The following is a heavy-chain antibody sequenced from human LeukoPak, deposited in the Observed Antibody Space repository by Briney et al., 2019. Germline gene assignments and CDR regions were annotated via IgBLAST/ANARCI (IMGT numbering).Heavy chain of an antibody. D-gene: IGHD2-2*01. J-gene: IGHJ4*02. CDR1: GFTFSDYY. V-gene: IGHV3-11*03. CDR2: ISSSSSYT. Sequence: GGSLRLSCAASGFTFSDYYMSGIRQAPGKGLEWVSYISSSSSYTNYADSVKGRFTISRDNAKNSLYLQMNSLRAEDTAVYYCARQGSRNYFDYWGQGTLVTVSS. CDR3: ARQGSRNYFDY.